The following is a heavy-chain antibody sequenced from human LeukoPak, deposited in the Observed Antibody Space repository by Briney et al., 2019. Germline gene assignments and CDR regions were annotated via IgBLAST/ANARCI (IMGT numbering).Heavy chain of an antibody. CDR1: GFTFSNYV. D-gene: IGHD2-15*01. V-gene: IGHV3-64*04. J-gene: IGHJ4*02. CDR3: ARESSHCSGVSCFFDH. CDR2: ISRRGDRT. Sequence: PPGGSLRLSCTASGFTFSNYVMHWVRQAPGKRLEYISSISRRGDRTYYADSVKGRFTISRDNAKDSLYLHMNSLRAEDTAVYYCARESSHCSGVSCFFDHWGQRTLVTVSS.